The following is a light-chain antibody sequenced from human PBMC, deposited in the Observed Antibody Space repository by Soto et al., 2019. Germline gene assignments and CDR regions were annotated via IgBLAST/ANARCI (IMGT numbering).Light chain of an antibody. CDR2: EVS. CDR1: SNNVGSYNF. CDR3: CSYAGNNALV. J-gene: IGLJ3*02. V-gene: IGLV2-23*02. Sequence: QSALTQPASVSGSRGQSITISCTGTSNNVGSYNFVSWYRQYPGKAPELIIYEVSQRPSTFFNRFSGSKSGNTASLTISGLQSDDEADYYCCSYAGNNALVFGGGTKSPS.